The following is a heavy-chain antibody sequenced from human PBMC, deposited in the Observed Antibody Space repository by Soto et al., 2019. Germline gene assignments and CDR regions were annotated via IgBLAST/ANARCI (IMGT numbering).Heavy chain of an antibody. D-gene: IGHD3-3*01. J-gene: IGHJ3*02. CDR1: GFTFSSYS. CDR2: ISSSSSTI. CDR3: ARVMGITIFGVVMHDAFDI. V-gene: IGHV3-48*01. Sequence: PGGSQRLSCAASGFTFSSYSMNWVRQAPGKGLEWVSYISSSSSTIYYADSVKGRFTISRDNARNSLYLQMNSLRAEDTAVYYCARVMGITIFGVVMHDAFDIWGQGTMGTISS.